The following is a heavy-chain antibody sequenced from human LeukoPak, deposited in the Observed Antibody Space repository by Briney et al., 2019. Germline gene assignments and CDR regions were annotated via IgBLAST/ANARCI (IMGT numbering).Heavy chain of an antibody. J-gene: IGHJ3*02. CDR1: GFTFSSYS. Sequence: GGSLRLSCAASGFTFSSYSMNWVRQAPGKGLGWVSSISSSSYIYYADSVKGRFTISRDNAKNSLYLQMNSLRAEDTAVYYCARNIVGAGDAFDIWGQGTMVTVSS. V-gene: IGHV3-21*04. D-gene: IGHD1-26*01. CDR3: ARNIVGAGDAFDI. CDR2: ISSSSYI.